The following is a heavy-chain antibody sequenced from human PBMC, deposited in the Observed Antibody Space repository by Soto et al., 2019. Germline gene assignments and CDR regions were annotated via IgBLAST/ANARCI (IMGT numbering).Heavy chain of an antibody. D-gene: IGHD2-15*01. CDR2: IIPIFGTA. CDR3: ARRVVVAALYHYYYGMDV. CDR1: AGTFSSYA. V-gene: IGHV1-69*13. J-gene: IGHJ6*02. Sequence: AVKVSCKASAGTFSSYAISWVRQAPGQGLEWMGGIIPIFGTANYAQKFQGRVTITADESTSTAYMELSSLRSEDTAVYYCARRVVVAALYHYYYGMDVWGQGTTVTVSS.